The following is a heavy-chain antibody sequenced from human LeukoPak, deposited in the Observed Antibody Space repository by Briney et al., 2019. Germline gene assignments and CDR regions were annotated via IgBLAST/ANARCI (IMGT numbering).Heavy chain of an antibody. J-gene: IGHJ4*02. V-gene: IGHV3-23*01. Sequence: GGSLRLSCAAPGFTFSSYAMSWVRQAPGKGLGWVSTISGSGGSTYYADSVKGRFTIYRDNFKNTLNLQMNSPGAEDTAVYYCAKGQGAYLDYWGQGTLVTDSS. CDR1: GFTFSSYA. CDR2: ISGSGGST. CDR3: AKGQGAYLDY.